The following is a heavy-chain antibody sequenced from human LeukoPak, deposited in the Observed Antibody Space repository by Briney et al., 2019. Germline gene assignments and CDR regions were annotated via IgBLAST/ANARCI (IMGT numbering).Heavy chain of an antibody. D-gene: IGHD5-12*01. V-gene: IGHV4-34*01. CDR2: INHSGST. CDR3: ASRRGRPRFDY. CDR1: GGSFSVYY. Sequence: PSETLSLTCAVYGGSFSVYYWSWIRQPPGKGLEWIGEINHSGSTNYNPSLKSRVTISVDTSKNQFSLKLSSVTAADTAVYYCASRRGRPRFDYWGQGTLVTVSS. J-gene: IGHJ4*02.